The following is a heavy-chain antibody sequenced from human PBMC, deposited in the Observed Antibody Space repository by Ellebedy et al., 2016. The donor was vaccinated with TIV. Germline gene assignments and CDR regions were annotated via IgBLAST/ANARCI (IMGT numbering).Heavy chain of an antibody. CDR3: ARDETYYYGSGSYDH. CDR1: GFTFSSYW. V-gene: IGHV3-74*01. CDR2: IISDGSSS. J-gene: IGHJ4*02. Sequence: PGGSLRLSCAASGFTFSSYWMHWVRQAPGKGLVWVSRIISDGSSSDYADSVKGRFTISRDNAKNTLYLQMNSLRAEDTAVYYCARDETYYYGSGSYDHWGQGTLVTVSS. D-gene: IGHD3-10*01.